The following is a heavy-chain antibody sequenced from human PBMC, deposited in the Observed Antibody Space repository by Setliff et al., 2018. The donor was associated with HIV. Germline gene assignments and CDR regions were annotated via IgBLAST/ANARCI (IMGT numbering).Heavy chain of an antibody. CDR1: GGSFTDIGGSFTDYY. D-gene: IGHD2-2*01. CDR2: INHSGST. V-gene: IGHV4-34*01. CDR3: ARGAYRFDS. J-gene: IGHJ5*01. Sequence: SETLYLTCAVFGGSFTDIGGSFTDYYWIWIRQAPGKGLEWIGEINHSGSTHYNPSLKSRFTISVDTSKNQFSLTLRSLTAADTAVYYCARGAYRFDSWGQGNLVTVSS.